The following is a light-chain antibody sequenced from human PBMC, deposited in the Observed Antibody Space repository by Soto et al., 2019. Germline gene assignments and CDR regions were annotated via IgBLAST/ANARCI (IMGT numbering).Light chain of an antibody. V-gene: IGKV3-15*01. CDR1: HSVSSN. J-gene: IGKJ1*01. Sequence: EIVMTQSPATLSVSPGERATLSCRASHSVSSNLAWYQQKPGQAPRLLIFGASSRATGIPARLSGSGSGTEFNLTISSLQSEDIAVDYCQQYNNWPRTVGQGTKVDIK. CDR2: GAS. CDR3: QQYNNWPRT.